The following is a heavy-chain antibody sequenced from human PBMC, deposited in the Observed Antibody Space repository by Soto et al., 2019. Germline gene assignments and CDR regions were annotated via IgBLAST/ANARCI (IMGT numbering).Heavy chain of an antibody. D-gene: IGHD1-20*01. V-gene: IGHV1-3*01. J-gene: IGHJ4*02. CDR3: ARGITLPTTLDY. Sequence: ASVKVSCKASGYTFTSYAMHWVRQAPGQRLEWMGWINAGNGNTKYSQRFQGRVTITRDTSASTAYMELSSLRSEDTAVYYCARGITLPTTLDYWGQGTLVTVSS. CDR2: INAGNGNT. CDR1: GYTFTSYA.